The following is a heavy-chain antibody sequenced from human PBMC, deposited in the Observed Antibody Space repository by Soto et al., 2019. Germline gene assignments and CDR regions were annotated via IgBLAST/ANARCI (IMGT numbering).Heavy chain of an antibody. Sequence: GGSLRLSCAASGFTFSSYAMHWVRQAPGKGLEWVAVISYDGSNKYYADSVKGRFTISRDNSKNTLYLQMNSLRAEDTAVYYCARYRGPYDSSGHYYGPINYWGQGTLVTVSS. J-gene: IGHJ4*02. CDR1: GFTFSSYA. V-gene: IGHV3-30-3*01. D-gene: IGHD3-22*01. CDR2: ISYDGSNK. CDR3: ARYRGPYDSSGHYYGPINY.